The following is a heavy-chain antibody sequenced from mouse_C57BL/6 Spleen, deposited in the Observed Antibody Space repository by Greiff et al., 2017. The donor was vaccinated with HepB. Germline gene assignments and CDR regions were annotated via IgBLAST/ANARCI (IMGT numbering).Heavy chain of an antibody. Sequence: VQLQQSGPELVKPGASVKISCKASGYTFTDYYINWVKQRPGQGLEWIGWIYHGSGTTTYNEKFKGKATFTVDTSSIPAYMQLSSLTSEDSAVYFCTRGTTRGYWYFNGWGTGTTVTVSS. J-gene: IGHJ1*03. D-gene: IGHD1-1*01. CDR2: IYHGSGTT. V-gene: IGHV1-84*01. CDR3: TRGTTRGYWYFNG. CDR1: GYTFTDYY.